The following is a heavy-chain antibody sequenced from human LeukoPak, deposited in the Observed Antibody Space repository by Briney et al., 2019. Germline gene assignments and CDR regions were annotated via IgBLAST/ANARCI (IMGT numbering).Heavy chain of an antibody. J-gene: IGHJ6*02. CDR1: GFTFSSYA. Sequence: GGSLRLSCAASGFTFSSYAMSWVRQAPGKGLEWVSAISGSGGSTYYADSVKGRFTISRDNSKNTLYLQMNSLRAEDTAVYYCARDENTVTAYYYGMDVWGQGTTVTVSS. CDR3: ARDENTVTAYYYGMDV. CDR2: ISGSGGST. D-gene: IGHD4-11*01. V-gene: IGHV3-23*01.